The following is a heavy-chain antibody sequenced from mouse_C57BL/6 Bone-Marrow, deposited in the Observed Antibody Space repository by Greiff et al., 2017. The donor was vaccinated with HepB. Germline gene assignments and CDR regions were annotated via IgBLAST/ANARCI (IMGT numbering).Heavy chain of an antibody. D-gene: IGHD2-1*01. J-gene: IGHJ4*01. CDR1: GYSITSGYD. Sequence: EVKLEESGPGMVKPSQSLSLTCTVTGYSITSGYDWHWIRHFPGNKLEWMGYISYSGSTNYNPSLKSRISITHDTSKNHFFLKLNSVTTEDTATYYGARGVLLYAMDYWGQGTSVTVSS. V-gene: IGHV3-1*01. CDR2: ISYSGST. CDR3: ARGVLLYAMDY.